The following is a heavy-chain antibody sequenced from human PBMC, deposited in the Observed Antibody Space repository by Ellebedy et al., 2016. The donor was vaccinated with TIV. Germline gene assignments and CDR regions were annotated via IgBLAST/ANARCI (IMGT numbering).Heavy chain of an antibody. CDR1: GFTFTSYA. CDR3: AKGAYYGSGTYYDY. V-gene: IGHV3-23*01. J-gene: IGHJ4*02. CDR2: ISGSGGGT. D-gene: IGHD3-10*01. Sequence: GESLKISCAASGFTFTSYAMAWVRQAPGKGPEWVSSISGSGGGTTYADSVKGRFAISRDNSKSKLYLQMNSLRADDTAVYYCAKGAYYGSGTYYDYWGQGSLVTVSA.